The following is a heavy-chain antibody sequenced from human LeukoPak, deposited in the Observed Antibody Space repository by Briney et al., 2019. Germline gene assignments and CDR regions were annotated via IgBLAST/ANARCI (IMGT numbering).Heavy chain of an antibody. CDR2: IGTAGDT. Sequence: QTGGSLRLSCAASGFAFSSYDMHWVRQATGKGLEWVSAIGTAGDTYYPGSVKGRFTISRENAKNSLYLQMNSLRAGDTAVYYCARGSADAFDIWGQGTMVTVSS. J-gene: IGHJ3*02. V-gene: IGHV3-13*01. CDR1: GFAFSSYD. CDR3: ARGSADAFDI.